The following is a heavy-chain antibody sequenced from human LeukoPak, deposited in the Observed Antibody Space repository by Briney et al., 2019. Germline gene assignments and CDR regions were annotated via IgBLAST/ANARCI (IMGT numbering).Heavy chain of an antibody. CDR2: LTSHSSYT. Sequence: PGGSLRLSCAAPGFTFSSYNMNWVRQAPGKGLEWVSSLTSHSSYTYYADSLKGRFTISRDNANNSLYLQMNSLRAEDTAVYYCARESEYSSNAFDYWGQGTLVTVSS. CDR1: GFTFSSYN. V-gene: IGHV3-21*01. D-gene: IGHD6-6*01. J-gene: IGHJ4*02. CDR3: ARESEYSSNAFDY.